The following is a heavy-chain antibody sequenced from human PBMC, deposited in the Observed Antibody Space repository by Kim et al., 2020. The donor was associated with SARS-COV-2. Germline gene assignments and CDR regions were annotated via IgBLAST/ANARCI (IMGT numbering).Heavy chain of an antibody. V-gene: IGHV3-33*01. CDR2: K. Sequence: KYYADPVEGRFTISREHSESTLYLQMNSRRGEDTAVYYCARSASYYYGMDVWGQGTTVTVS. CDR3: ARSASYYYGMDV. J-gene: IGHJ6*02.